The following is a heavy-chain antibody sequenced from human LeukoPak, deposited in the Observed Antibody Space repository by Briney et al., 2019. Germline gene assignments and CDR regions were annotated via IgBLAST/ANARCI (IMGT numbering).Heavy chain of an antibody. CDR3: AKAHTSPSYYYDMDV. CDR1: GFTFRNYG. Sequence: GGSLRLSCAASGFTFRNYGMNWVRQAPGKGLEWVSAISGSGGSTYYADSVKGRFTISRDNSKNTLYLQMNSLRAEDTAVYYCAKAHTSPSYYYDMDVWGQGTTVTVSS. J-gene: IGHJ6*02. V-gene: IGHV3-23*01. CDR2: ISGSGGST. D-gene: IGHD3-3*01.